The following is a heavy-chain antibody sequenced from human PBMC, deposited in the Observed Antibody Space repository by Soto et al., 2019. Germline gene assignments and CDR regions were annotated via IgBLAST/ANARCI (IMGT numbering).Heavy chain of an antibody. CDR2: IYSSGRT. D-gene: IGHD3-9*01. CDR1: GGSTSGKY. J-gene: IGHJ2*01. V-gene: IGHV4-4*07. Sequence: QVHLQESGPGVVKASETLSLTCSLSGGSTSGKYWSWIRQSAGKGLEWIGRIYSSGRTHYNPSLGSRVSMSVAQNSFSPRLTSVTAAETAIYYCGRDFDVNTALEYWYFDLWGRGPQVSVSS. CDR3: GRDFDVNTALEYWYFDL.